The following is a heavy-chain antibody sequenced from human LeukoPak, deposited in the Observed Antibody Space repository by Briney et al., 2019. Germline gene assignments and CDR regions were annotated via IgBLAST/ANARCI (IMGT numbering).Heavy chain of an antibody. CDR2: TNPNSGDT. CDR1: GYTFTGYD. V-gene: IGHV1-8*01. J-gene: IGHJ4*02. D-gene: IGHD1-20*01. Sequence: GASVKVSCKTSGYTFTGYDINWVRQAAGQGFEWMGWTNPNSGDTGYAHNLQGRITITRDSSTATVFMELRSLTSEDTAMYYCARGRLNGNVDFWGQGTPVTVSS. CDR3: ARGRLNGNVDF.